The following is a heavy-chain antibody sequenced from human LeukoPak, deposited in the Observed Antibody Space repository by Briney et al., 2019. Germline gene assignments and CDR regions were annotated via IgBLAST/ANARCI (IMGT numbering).Heavy chain of an antibody. Sequence: PSETLSLTCTVSGGSISSYYWSWIRQPPGKGLEWIGYIYYSGSTNYNPSLKSRVTISVDTSKNQFSLKLSSVTAADTAVYYCAREHCSGGSCYSIYYYYMDVWGKGATVTVSS. CDR3: AREHCSGGSCYSIYYYYMDV. J-gene: IGHJ6*03. V-gene: IGHV4-59*12. CDR2: IYYSGST. CDR1: GGSISSYY. D-gene: IGHD2-15*01.